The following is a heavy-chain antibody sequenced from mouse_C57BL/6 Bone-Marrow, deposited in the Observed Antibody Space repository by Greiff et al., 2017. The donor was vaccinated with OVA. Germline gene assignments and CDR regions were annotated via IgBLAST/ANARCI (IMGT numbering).Heavy chain of an antibody. CDR2: IYPGDGDT. V-gene: IGHV1-82*01. D-gene: IGHD1-2*01. CDR1: GYAFSNSW. CDR3: ARRVLRPYWYFDV. J-gene: IGHJ1*03. Sequence: QVQLKQSGPELVKPGASVKISCKASGYAFSNSWMNWVKQRPGKGLEWIGRIYPGDGDTNYNGKFKDKATLTADKSSNTAYMQLSSLTSEDSAVYFCARRVLRPYWYFDVWGTGTTVTVSS.